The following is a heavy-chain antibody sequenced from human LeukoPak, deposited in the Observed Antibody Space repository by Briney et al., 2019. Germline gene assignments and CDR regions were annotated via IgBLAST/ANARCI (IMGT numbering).Heavy chain of an antibody. V-gene: IGHV3-30*18. CDR3: AKDGSGWPEIKWELFYYMDV. D-gene: IGHD1-26*01. CDR2: ISYDGSNK. CDR1: GFTFSSYG. J-gene: IGHJ6*03. Sequence: GGSLRLSCAASGFTFSSYGMHWVRQAPGKGLEWVAVISYDGSNKYYADSVKGRFTISRDNSKNTLYLQMNSLRAEDTAVYYCAKDGSGWPEIKWELFYYMDVWGKGTTVTISS.